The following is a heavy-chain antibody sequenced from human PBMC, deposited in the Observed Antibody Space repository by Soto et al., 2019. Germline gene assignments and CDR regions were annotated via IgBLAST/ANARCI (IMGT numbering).Heavy chain of an antibody. CDR1: RGTFSSYA. CDR3: ARSQGSSTSLEIYYYYYYGMDV. Sequence: GASVKVSCKASRGTFSSYAMSWARQAPGQGLEWMGGIIPISETTNYAQKFQGRVTITADESKSTAYMELSSLRSEDTAVYYCARSQGSSTSLEIYYYYYYGMDVWGQGTTVTVSS. D-gene: IGHD2-2*01. J-gene: IGHJ6*02. CDR2: IIPISETT. V-gene: IGHV1-69*13.